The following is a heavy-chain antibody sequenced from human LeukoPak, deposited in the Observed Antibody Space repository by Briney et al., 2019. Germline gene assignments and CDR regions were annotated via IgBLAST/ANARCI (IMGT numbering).Heavy chain of an antibody. V-gene: IGHV1-18*01. Sequence: GSVTVSLQGSVNTLFHYGFNWVRPAPGKGLEGMGWISAYNGNTNYTQKLQGRVTMTTDAPTSTAYMELRSLRSDDTAVYYCAKGAREQQPDYYYGLDVWGQGTTVTVSS. CDR2: ISAYNGNT. D-gene: IGHD6-13*01. J-gene: IGHJ6*02. CDR3: AKGAREQQPDYYYGLDV. CDR1: VNTLFHYG.